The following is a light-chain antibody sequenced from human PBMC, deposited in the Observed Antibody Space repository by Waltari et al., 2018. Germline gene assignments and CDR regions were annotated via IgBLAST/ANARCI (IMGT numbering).Light chain of an antibody. CDR3: SSYTSDSTYV. Sequence: QSTLTQPASVSGSPGQSTTLSCTGTNLDVGGYAYVSWYQQHPGKAPKLIISNVSIRPSGVSFRFSGSKSANVASLTISGLLPEDEADYYCSSYTSDSTYVFGTGSKVTVL. CDR2: NVS. J-gene: IGLJ1*01. V-gene: IGLV2-14*01. CDR1: NLDVGGYAY.